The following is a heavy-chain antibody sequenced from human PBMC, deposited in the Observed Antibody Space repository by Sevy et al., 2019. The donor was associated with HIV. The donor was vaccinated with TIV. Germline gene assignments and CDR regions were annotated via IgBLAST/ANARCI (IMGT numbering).Heavy chain of an antibody. J-gene: IGHJ5*01. D-gene: IGHD2-15*01. CDR1: GGSISSLY. CDR3: AGGSAWCRGDS. CDR2: IYYNGHI. Sequence: SETLSLTCTVSGGSISSLYWNWIRQPPGKGLEWIAYIYYNGHINYNPSLKSRVTLSLDTSKNQFSLRLSSVTAADTAIYYWAGGSAWCRGDSWGQGTLVTVSS. V-gene: IGHV4-59*08.